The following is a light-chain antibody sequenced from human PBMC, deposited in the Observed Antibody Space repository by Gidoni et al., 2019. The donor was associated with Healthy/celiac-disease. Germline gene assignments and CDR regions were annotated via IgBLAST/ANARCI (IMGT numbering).Light chain of an antibody. CDR3: QQYNSYWT. CDR2: KAS. V-gene: IGKV1-5*03. Sequence: DIQMTQSPSTLSASVADRLTITCRSSQSISSWLAWYQQKTGKAPKLLIYKASSLESGVPSRFSGSGSGTEFTLTISSLQPDDFATYYGQQYNSYWTFGQGTKVEIK. J-gene: IGKJ1*01. CDR1: QSISSW.